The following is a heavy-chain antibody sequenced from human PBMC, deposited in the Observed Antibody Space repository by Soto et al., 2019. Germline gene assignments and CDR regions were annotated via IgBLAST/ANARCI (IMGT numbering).Heavy chain of an antibody. CDR3: ASGDRAHDY. Sequence: TLSLTCAVYGGSFSGYYWSWIRQPPGKGLEWIGEINHSGSTNYNPSLKSRVTISVDTSKNQFSLKLSSVTAADTAVYYCASGDRAHDYWGQGTLVTVSS. CDR2: INHSGST. CDR1: GGSFSGYY. V-gene: IGHV4-34*01. J-gene: IGHJ4*02. D-gene: IGHD1-26*01.